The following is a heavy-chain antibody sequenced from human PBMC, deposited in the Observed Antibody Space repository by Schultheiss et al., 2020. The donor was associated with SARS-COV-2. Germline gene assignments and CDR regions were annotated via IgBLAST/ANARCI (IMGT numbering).Heavy chain of an antibody. V-gene: IGHV4-34*01. J-gene: IGHJ6*02. CDR1: GFTFSSYW. CDR2: INHSGST. D-gene: IGHD2-2*01. Sequence: GSLRLSCAASGFTFSSYWMSWVRQAPGKGLEWIGEINHSGSTNYNPSLKSRVTISVDTSKNQFSLKLSSVTAADTAVYYCARGSRDCSSTSCYVYYYYGMDVWGQGTTVTVSS. CDR3: ARGSRDCSSTSCYVYYYYGMDV.